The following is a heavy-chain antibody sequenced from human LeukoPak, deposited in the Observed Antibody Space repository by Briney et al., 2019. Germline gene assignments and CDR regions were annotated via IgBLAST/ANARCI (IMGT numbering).Heavy chain of an antibody. D-gene: IGHD6-13*01. CDR2: ISRDGSVK. V-gene: IGHV3-30*18. J-gene: IGHJ4*02. Sequence: GGSLRLSCAASGFTFTSYGVQWVRQAPGKGLEWVAVISRDGSVKHYADSVKGRFTISRDTSKNTVYLQMNSLRPEDTAVYHCAKEGSPYISRWFDCWGQGTLVTVSS. CDR1: GFTFTSYG. CDR3: AKEGSPYISRWFDC.